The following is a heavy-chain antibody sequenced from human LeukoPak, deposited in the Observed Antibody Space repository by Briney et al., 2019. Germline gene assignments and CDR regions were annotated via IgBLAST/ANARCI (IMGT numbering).Heavy chain of an antibody. D-gene: IGHD4-17*01. J-gene: IGHJ4*02. CDR2: IYYSGST. CDR3: ARDGAYGHFDY. Sequence: SETLSLTCTVSGGSISSSNYYWNWIRQPPGKGLEWIGYIYYSGSTNYNPSLKSRVTISVDTSKNQFSLKLSSVTAADTAVYYCARDGAYGHFDYWGQGTLVTVSS. CDR1: GGSISSSNYY. V-gene: IGHV4-61*01.